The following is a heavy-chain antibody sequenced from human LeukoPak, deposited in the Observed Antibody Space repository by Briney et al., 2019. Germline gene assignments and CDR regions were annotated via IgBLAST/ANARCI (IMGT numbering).Heavy chain of an antibody. D-gene: IGHD3-16*01. V-gene: IGHV1-18*01. CDR1: GYTFTIYG. J-gene: IGHJ5*02. CDR2: ISAYNGNT. Sequence: ASVKVSCKASGYTFTIYGISWVRQAPGQGLEWMGWISAYNGNTNYAQKLQGRVTMTTDTSTSTAYMELRSLRSDDTAVYYCARDGPLGITFGGVPAFDPWGQGTLVTVSS. CDR3: ARDGPLGITFGGVPAFDP.